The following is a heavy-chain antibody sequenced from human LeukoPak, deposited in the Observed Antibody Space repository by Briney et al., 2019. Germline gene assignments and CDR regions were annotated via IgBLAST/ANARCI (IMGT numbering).Heavy chain of an antibody. CDR2: IYYSGIT. V-gene: IGHV4-39*07. Sequence: SETLSLTCTVSGGSISSSNYYWGWIRQPPGKGLEWIGSIYYSGITYYNPSLKSRVTISVDTSNNQFSLKLSSVTAADTAVYYCARDGYCSGGSCYDYYYGMDVWGQGTTVTVSS. D-gene: IGHD2-15*01. CDR3: ARDGYCSGGSCYDYYYGMDV. J-gene: IGHJ6*02. CDR1: GGSISSSNYY.